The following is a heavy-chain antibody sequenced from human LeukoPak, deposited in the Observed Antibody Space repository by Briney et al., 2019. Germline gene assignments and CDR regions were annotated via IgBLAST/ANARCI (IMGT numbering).Heavy chain of an antibody. CDR2: INSDGSST. J-gene: IGHJ5*02. Sequence: GALRLSCAASGFTFSSYWMHWVRQAPGKGLVWVSRINSDGSSTSYADSVKGRFTISRDNAKNTLYLQMNSLRAEDTAVYYCAKDSRIAAAGTPSDWFDPWGQGTLVTVSS. CDR1: GFTFSSYW. D-gene: IGHD6-13*01. V-gene: IGHV3-74*01. CDR3: AKDSRIAAAGTPSDWFDP.